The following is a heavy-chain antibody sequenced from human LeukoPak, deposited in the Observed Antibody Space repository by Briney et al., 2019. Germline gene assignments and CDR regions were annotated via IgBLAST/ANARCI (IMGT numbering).Heavy chain of an antibody. Sequence: PSETLSLTCTVSGGSISSSSYYWGWIRQPPGKGLEWIGSIYYSGSTYYNPSLKSRVTISVDTSKNQFSLKLSSVTAADTAVYYCARQGPRGGAARQSLLVQHWGQGTLVTVSS. V-gene: IGHV4-39*01. CDR1: GGSISSSSYY. CDR3: ARQGPRGGAARQSLLVQH. CDR2: IYYSGST. J-gene: IGHJ1*01. D-gene: IGHD6-6*01.